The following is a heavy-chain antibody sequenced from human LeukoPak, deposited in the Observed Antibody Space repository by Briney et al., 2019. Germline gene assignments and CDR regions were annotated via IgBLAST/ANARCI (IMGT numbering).Heavy chain of an antibody. CDR2: IYYSGST. CDR3: ARDSRYCSGGSCYLSDPYFDY. J-gene: IGHJ4*02. CDR1: GGSISSSSYY. Sequence: PSETLSLTCTVSGGSISSSSYYWSWIRQPPGKGLEWIGYIYYSGSTNYNPSLKSRVTISVDTSKNQFSLKLSSVTAADTAVYYRARDSRYCSGGSCYLSDPYFDYWGQGTLVTVSS. D-gene: IGHD2-15*01. V-gene: IGHV4-61*01.